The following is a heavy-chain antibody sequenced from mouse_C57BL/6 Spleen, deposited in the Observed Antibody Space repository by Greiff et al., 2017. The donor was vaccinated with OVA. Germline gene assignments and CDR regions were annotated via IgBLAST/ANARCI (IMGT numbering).Heavy chain of an antibody. V-gene: IGHV1-82*01. J-gene: IGHJ3*01. Sequence: QVQLQQSGPELVKPGASVKISCKASGYAFSSSWMNWVKQRPGKGLEWIGRIYPGDGDTNYNGKFKGQATLTADKSSRTAYMQLSSLTSEDSAVSFSARSVGTSPFASWGHGTLVPVSA. CDR2: IYPGDGDT. CDR3: ARSVGTSPFAS. CDR1: GYAFSSSW. D-gene: IGHD5-1*01.